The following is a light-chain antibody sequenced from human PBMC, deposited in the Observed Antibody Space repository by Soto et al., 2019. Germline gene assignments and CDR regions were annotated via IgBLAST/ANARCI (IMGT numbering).Light chain of an antibody. V-gene: IGKV1-5*03. CDR2: KAS. CDR1: QSISNW. CDR3: QQYDSYSWT. J-gene: IGKJ1*01. Sequence: DIQMTQSPSTRSASVGDRVTITCRASQSISNWLAWYQQKPGKAPRLLIYKASSLQSGVPSRFSGSGSGTEFTLTNNSLQPVDFATYYCQQYDSYSWTFGRGTKVEI.